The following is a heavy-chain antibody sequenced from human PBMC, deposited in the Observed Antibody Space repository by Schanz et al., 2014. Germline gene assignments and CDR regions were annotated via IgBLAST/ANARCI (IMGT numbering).Heavy chain of an antibody. D-gene: IGHD6-13*01. Sequence: EVQLLESGGGLVQPGGSLRLSCAASGFSFRKSAMSWVRQAPGKGLEWVSALTGSGTTTYYADSVKGRFTISRDNSMNTLELQMNNLRAEDTDIYDCAKDLAAVGVFDYWGQGSLVTVSP. CDR3: AKDLAAVGVFDY. J-gene: IGHJ4*02. V-gene: IGHV3-23*01. CDR2: LTGSGTTT. CDR1: GFSFRKSA.